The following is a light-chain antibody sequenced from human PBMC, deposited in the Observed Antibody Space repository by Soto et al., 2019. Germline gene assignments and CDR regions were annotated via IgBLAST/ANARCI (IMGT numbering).Light chain of an antibody. CDR3: SSYTSSNTYV. Sequence: QSVLTQPPSVSGAPGHTVAISCTGTSSDVGSYNLVSWYQQPPGSAPKLMIYDVSNRPSGVPDRFSGSKSGNAASLTISGLQAEDEADYYCSSYTSSNTYVFGTGTKVTVL. J-gene: IGLJ1*01. CDR1: SSDVGSYNL. V-gene: IGLV2-18*02. CDR2: DVS.